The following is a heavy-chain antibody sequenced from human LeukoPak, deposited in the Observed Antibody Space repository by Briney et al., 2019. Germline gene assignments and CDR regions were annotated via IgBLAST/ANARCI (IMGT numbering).Heavy chain of an antibody. D-gene: IGHD3-10*01. CDR2: IYPGDPDT. J-gene: IGHJ4*02. CDR1: GYSFTNYW. CDR3: ARQEFYSSSEDF. V-gene: IGHV5-51*01. Sequence: GESLRISCKGPGYSFTNYWIAWVRQMPGKGLEWMGIIYPGDPDTRYSPSFQGQVSISADKSINTAYLQWSSLRASDTAMYYCARQEFYSSSEDFWGQGTLVTVSS.